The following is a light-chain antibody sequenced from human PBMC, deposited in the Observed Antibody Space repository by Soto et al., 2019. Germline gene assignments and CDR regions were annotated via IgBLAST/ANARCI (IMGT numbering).Light chain of an antibody. J-gene: IGLJ1*01. CDR3: QYYDSSLSVFYV. CDR1: SSNIGAGYD. CDR2: GNS. Sequence: QSVLTQPASVSGAPGQRVTISCTGSSSNIGAGYDVHWYQQLPGTAPKLLIYGNSNRPSGVPDRFSGSKSGTSASLAITGLRAEDEADDYCQYYDSSLSVFYVFGTGTKLTVL. V-gene: IGLV1-40*01.